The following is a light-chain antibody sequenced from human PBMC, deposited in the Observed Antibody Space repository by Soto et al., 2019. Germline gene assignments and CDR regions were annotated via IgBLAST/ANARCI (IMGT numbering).Light chain of an antibody. J-gene: IGLJ2*01. CDR1: SSDVGAYNF. Sequence: QSALTQPPSASGSPGQSVTISCTGTSSDVGAYNFVSWYQQHPDKAPKLMISEVSKRPSGVPDRFSGSKSGNTASLTVSGLQAEDEADYYCSSFAGSNNFVFGGGTKLTVL. CDR3: SSFAGSNNFV. CDR2: EVS. V-gene: IGLV2-8*01.